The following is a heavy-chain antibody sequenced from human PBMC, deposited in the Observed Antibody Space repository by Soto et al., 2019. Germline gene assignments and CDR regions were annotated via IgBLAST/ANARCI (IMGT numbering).Heavy chain of an antibody. Sequence: QVHLVESGGGVVQPGRPLRLSCAASGFTFSRYGMHWFRQAPGKGLEWGGVIVRGGGQKQYAASVRGRFTISRDNSRDTLYLEVNSVTVEDTAVYYCARDDYFEDNGIDYWGQGNLVTVSS. CDR1: GFTFSRYG. V-gene: IGHV3-33*01. CDR2: IVRGGGQK. CDR3: ARDDYFEDNGIDY. J-gene: IGHJ4*02. D-gene: IGHD3-16*01.